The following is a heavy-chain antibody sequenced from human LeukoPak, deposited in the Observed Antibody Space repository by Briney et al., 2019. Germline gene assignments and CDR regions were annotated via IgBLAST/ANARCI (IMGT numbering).Heavy chain of an antibody. CDR3: ARGPRNVI. CDR2: INHSGRT. Sequence: PSETLSLTRAVYGGSFSGYYWSWIRQPPGKGLEWIGEINHSGRTNYNPSLKSRLTISVDTSKNQFSLKLSSVTAAATAVYYCARGPRNVIWGQGTMVTVSS. V-gene: IGHV4-34*01. D-gene: IGHD1-14*01. J-gene: IGHJ3*02. CDR1: GGSFSGYY.